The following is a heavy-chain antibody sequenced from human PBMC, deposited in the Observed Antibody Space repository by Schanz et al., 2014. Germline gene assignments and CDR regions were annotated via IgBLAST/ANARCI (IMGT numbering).Heavy chain of an antibody. D-gene: IGHD1-1*01. V-gene: IGHV3-64*04. CDR1: GFTFSIYA. CDR2: ISGTGGDDT. CDR3: AKDLDANYFDY. J-gene: IGHJ4*02. Sequence: VPLAESGGGLVQPGGSLRLSCSASGFTFSIYAMHWVRQAPGKGLLWVSSISGTGGDDTYYADSVKGRFTISRDNSKNTLYLQMNGLRGEDTAVYYCAKDLDANYFDYWGQGILVTVSS.